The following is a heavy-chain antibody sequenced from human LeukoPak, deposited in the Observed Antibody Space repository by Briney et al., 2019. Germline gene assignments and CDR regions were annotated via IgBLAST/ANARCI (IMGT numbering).Heavy chain of an antibody. CDR1: GVTFSSDS. V-gene: IGHV3-21*01. J-gene: IGHJ4*02. CDR2: ISSSSSYT. D-gene: IGHD3-22*01. Sequence: PGGSLRLSCAASGVTFSSDSMNWGRQAPGEGREWVSSISSSSSYTYYADSVKGRFTISRDNAKNSLYLKMNSLRAEDTAVYYCASTDSSGYYYPEQTDYWGQGTLVTVSS. CDR3: ASTDSSGYYYPEQTDY.